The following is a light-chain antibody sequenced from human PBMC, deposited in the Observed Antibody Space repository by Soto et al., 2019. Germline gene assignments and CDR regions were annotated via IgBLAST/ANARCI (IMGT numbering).Light chain of an antibody. CDR3: GTWDSSLDTVV. Sequence: QSVLAQPPSISAAPGQTVTISCSGSSSNIGGNYVSWYQHVPRTAPKLLIYDNYKRASGSPDRFSASKSGTSATLGITGPQTGDEADYYCGTWDSSLDTVVFGGGTKLTVL. V-gene: IGLV1-51*01. CDR1: SSNIGGNY. J-gene: IGLJ2*01. CDR2: DNY.